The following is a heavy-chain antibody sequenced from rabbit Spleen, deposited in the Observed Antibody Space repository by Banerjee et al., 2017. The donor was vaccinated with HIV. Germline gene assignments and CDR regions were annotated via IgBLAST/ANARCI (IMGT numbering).Heavy chain of an antibody. V-gene: IGHV1S40*01. CDR2: IESGSSGFT. D-gene: IGHD1-1*01. CDR1: GFSFSGSSY. Sequence: QSLEESGGDLVKPGASLTLTCTVSGFSFSGSSYMCWVRQAPGKGLEWIACIESGSSGFTYFASWAKGRFTISKTSSTTVTLHMTSLTAADTATYFCSRDTSSSFSSYGMDLWGQGTLVTVS. CDR3: SRDTSSSFSSYGMDL. J-gene: IGHJ6*01.